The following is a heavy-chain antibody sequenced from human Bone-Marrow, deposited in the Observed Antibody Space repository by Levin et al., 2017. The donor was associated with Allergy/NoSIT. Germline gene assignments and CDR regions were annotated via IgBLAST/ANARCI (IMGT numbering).Heavy chain of an antibody. D-gene: IGHD4-11*01. CDR1: GFTFSDYY. Sequence: GESLKISCAASGFTFSDYYMSWIRQAPGKGLEWVSYISSSGSTIYYADSVKGRFTISRDNAKNSLYLQMNSLRAEDTAVYYCARVTTVTRDYWGQGTLVTVSS. V-gene: IGHV3-11*01. CDR2: ISSSGSTI. J-gene: IGHJ4*02. CDR3: ARVTTVTRDY.